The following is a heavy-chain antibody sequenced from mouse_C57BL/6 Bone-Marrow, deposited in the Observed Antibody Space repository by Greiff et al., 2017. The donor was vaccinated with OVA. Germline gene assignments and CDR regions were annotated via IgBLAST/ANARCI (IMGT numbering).Heavy chain of an antibody. CDR1: GYTFTSYC. J-gene: IGHJ4*01. Sequence: VQLQQSGAELVKPGASVKLSCKASGYTFTSYCMHWVKQSPGRGLEWIGRIDPNRGGTKYNEKFKSKATLTVDTPSSTASMQLSSMTSEDSAVYYCARPHYYGRRYYAMDYWGQGTSVTVSS. D-gene: IGHD1-1*01. CDR3: ARPHYYGRRYYAMDY. CDR2: IDPNRGGT. V-gene: IGHV1-72*01.